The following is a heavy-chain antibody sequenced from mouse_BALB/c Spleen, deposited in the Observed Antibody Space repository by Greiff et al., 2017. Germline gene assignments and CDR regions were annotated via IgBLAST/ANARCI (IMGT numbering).Heavy chain of an antibody. V-gene: IGHV7-3*02. J-gene: IGHJ2*01. D-gene: IGHD1-1*01. CDR2: IRNKANGYTT. CDR3: ARDLYGSEDY. Sequence: EVKVVESGGGLVQPGGSLRLSCATSGFTFTDYYMSWVRQPPGKALEWLGFIRNKANGYTTEYSASVKGRFTISRDNSQSILYLQMNTLRAEDSATYYCARDLYGSEDYWGQGTTLTVSS. CDR1: GFTFTDYY.